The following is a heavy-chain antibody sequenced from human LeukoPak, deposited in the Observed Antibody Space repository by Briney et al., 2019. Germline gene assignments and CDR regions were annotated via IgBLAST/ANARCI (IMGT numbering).Heavy chain of an antibody. CDR3: AKAPPTLSYFDY. J-gene: IGHJ4*02. Sequence: GGTLRLSCSASGFTFSSYAMSWVRQAPGKGLEWVSAISGSGGSTYYADSVKGRFTISRDNSKNTLYLQINSLRAEDTAVYYCAKAPPTLSYFDYWGQGTLVTVSS. V-gene: IGHV3-23*01. CDR1: GFTFSSYA. CDR2: ISGSGGST.